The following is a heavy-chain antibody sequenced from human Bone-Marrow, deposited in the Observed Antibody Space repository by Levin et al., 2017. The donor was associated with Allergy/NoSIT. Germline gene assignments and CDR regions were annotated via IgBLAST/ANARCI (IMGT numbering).Heavy chain of an antibody. CDR3: ARVRDAFDI. J-gene: IGHJ3*02. CDR1: AGSVSTDNYY. V-gene: IGHV4-61*01. Sequence: SQTLSLTCSVSVSAGSVSTDNYYWSWIRQPPGKGLEWIGYISHRGSTHYNPSLSGRVTISADMSKNQFSLKLRSVTAADTAVYYCARVRDAFDIWGQGTMVTVSS. CDR2: ISHRGST.